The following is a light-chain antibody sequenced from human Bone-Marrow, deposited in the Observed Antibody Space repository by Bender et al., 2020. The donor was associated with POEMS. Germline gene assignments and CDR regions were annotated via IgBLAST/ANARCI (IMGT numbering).Light chain of an antibody. CDR3: CSYTNTYSWV. Sequence: QSVLTQPPSASGTPGQRVTISCSGSSSNIGTNPVNWYQQLPGTAPKLLIYINNQRPSGVPDRFSGSKSGNSASLAIAGLQAEDEADYYCCSYTNTYSWVFGGGTKLTVL. CDR1: SSNIGTNP. J-gene: IGLJ3*02. V-gene: IGLV1-44*01. CDR2: INN.